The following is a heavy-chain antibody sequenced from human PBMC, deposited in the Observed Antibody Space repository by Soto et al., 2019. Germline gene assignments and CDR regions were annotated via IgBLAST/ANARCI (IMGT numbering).Heavy chain of an antibody. D-gene: IGHD3-3*01. Sequence: SLRLSCAASGFTFDDYAMHWVRQAPGKGLEWVSGISWNSGSIGYADSVKGRFTISRDNAKNSLYLQMNSLRAEDTALYYCAKARRAGYDFWSGYYTFDYWGQGTLVIVSS. CDR3: AKARRAGYDFWSGYYTFDY. CDR1: GFTFDDYA. J-gene: IGHJ4*02. V-gene: IGHV3-9*01. CDR2: ISWNSGSI.